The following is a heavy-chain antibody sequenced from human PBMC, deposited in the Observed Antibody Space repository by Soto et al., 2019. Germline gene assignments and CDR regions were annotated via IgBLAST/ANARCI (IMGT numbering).Heavy chain of an antibody. CDR3: ARHAWDRKVGFDY. V-gene: IGHV4-59*08. J-gene: IGHJ4*02. CDR2: IYYSGST. Sequence: QVQLQESGPGLVKPSETLSLTCTVSGGSISSYYWSWIRQPPGKGLEWFGYIYYSGSTNYNPSLDCRVTISVDTSKNPFSLKLSSVTAADTAVYYCARHAWDRKVGFDYWGQGTLVTVSS. D-gene: IGHD1-26*01. CDR1: GGSISSYY.